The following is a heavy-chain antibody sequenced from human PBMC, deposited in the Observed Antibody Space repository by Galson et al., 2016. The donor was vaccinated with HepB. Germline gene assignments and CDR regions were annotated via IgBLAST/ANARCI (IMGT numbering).Heavy chain of an antibody. V-gene: IGHV1-69*13. J-gene: IGHJ4*02. CDR3: ARGDCSGGSCYSFDF. Sequence: SVKVSCKASGGTFSSYTISWVRQAPGQGLEWMGGIIPIFGSANYAQRFQGRVTITADESTSTAYMELSSLRSEDTAVYYCARGDCSGGSCYSFDFWGQGTLVTVSS. CDR1: GGTFSSYT. D-gene: IGHD2-15*01. CDR2: IIPIFGSA.